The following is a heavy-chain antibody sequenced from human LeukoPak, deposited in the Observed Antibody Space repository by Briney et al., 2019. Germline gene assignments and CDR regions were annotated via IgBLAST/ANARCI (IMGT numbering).Heavy chain of an antibody. CDR2: IKQDGSEK. D-gene: IGHD2-2*01. Sequence: GGSLRLSCAASGFTVSSNYMSWVRQAPGKGLEWVANIKQDGSEKYYVDSVKGRFTISRDNAKNSLYLRMNSLRAEDTAVYYCARVGVVPAASGYFDYWGQGTLVTVSS. CDR3: ARVGVVPAASGYFDY. CDR1: GFTVSSNY. V-gene: IGHV3-7*01. J-gene: IGHJ4*02.